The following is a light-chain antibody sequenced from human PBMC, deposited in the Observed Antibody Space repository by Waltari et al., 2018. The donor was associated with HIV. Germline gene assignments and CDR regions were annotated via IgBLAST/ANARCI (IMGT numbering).Light chain of an antibody. V-gene: IGLV2-23*02. J-gene: IGLJ3*02. CDR3: CSYRGSNTWV. Sequence: QSALTQPASVSGSPGQSITVSCTGTSSDVGTYDLVSWYQQNQGKAPYLMMYEVTTRPSGVSNRFSGSKSGNTASLTVSGLQADDEAEYYCCSYRGSNTWVFGGGTKVTVL. CDR1: SSDVGTYDL. CDR2: EVT.